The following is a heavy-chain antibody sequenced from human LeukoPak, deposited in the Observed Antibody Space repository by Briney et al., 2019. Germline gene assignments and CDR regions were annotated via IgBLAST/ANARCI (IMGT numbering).Heavy chain of an antibody. V-gene: IGHV3-74*03. D-gene: IGHD2-15*01. CDR3: ARGSSVVALD. J-gene: IGHJ4*02. CDR2: ISPDGSTT. CDR1: GFTFSRYW. Sequence: GGSLRLSCAASGFTFSRYWMHWVRQAPGKGVMWVSRISPDGSTTLYADSVKGRFTISRDNAKNTLYLQMNSLGAEDTAVYYCARGSSVVALDWGQGTLVTVSS.